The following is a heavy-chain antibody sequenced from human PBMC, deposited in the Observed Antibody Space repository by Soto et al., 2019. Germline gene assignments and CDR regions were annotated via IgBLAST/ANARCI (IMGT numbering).Heavy chain of an antibody. J-gene: IGHJ6*03. D-gene: IGHD1-7*01. Sequence: PSETLSLTCTASGGSISSSSYYWGWIRQPPGKGLEWIGSIYYSGSTYYNPSLKSRVTISVDTSKNQFSLKLSSVTAADTAVYYCARGFIAGSTPDLYYYYMDVWGKGTTVTVSS. V-gene: IGHV4-39*01. CDR3: ARGFIAGSTPDLYYYYMDV. CDR1: GGSISSSSYY. CDR2: IYYSGST.